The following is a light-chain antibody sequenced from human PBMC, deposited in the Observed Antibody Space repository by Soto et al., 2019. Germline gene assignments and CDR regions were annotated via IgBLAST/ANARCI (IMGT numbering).Light chain of an antibody. Sequence: QSALTQPASVSGSPGQSITISCTGTSSDVGGYNYVSWYQQHPGKAPKLMIYDVSNRPSGVSNRFSGSKSGNTASLTISGLQAEYEADYYCSSYTSSSTLYVFGTGTKVPVL. J-gene: IGLJ1*01. CDR3: SSYTSSSTLYV. CDR1: SSDVGGYNY. CDR2: DVS. V-gene: IGLV2-14*01.